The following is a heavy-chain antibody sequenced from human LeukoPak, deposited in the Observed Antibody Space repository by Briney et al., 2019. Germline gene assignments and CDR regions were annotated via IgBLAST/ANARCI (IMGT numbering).Heavy chain of an antibody. CDR2: FDPEDGET. CDR3: ATIIWFGELFDS. D-gene: IGHD3-10*01. Sequence: ASVKVSCKVSGYTLTELSMHWVRQAPGKGLEWMGGFDPEDGETIYAQKFQGRVTMTEDTSTDTAYMELGSLRSEDTAVYYCATIIWFGELFDSWGQGTLVTVSS. J-gene: IGHJ4*02. V-gene: IGHV1-24*01. CDR1: GYTLTELS.